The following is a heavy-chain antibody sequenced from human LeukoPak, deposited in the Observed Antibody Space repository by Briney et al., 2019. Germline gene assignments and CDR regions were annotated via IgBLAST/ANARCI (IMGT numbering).Heavy chain of an antibody. J-gene: IGHJ6*02. Sequence: GGPLRLSCAASGFTFSSYAMHWVRQAPGKGLEWVAVISYDGSNKYYADSVKGRFTISRDNSKNTLYLQMNSLRAEDTAVYYCASSGVVVPAATQRPNWDYYYYGMDVWGQGTTVTVSS. V-gene: IGHV3-30-3*01. CDR1: GFTFSSYA. CDR3: ASSGVVVPAATQRPNWDYYYYGMDV. D-gene: IGHD2-2*01. CDR2: ISYDGSNK.